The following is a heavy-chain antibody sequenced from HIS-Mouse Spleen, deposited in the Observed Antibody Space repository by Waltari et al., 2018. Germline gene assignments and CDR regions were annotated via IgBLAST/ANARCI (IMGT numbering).Heavy chain of an antibody. CDR2: IYYSGST. V-gene: IGHV4-39*07. CDR1: GGSISSSSYS. CDR3: AREIPYSSSWYDWYFDL. J-gene: IGHJ2*01. Sequence: QLQLQESGPGLVKPSETLSLTCTVPGGSISSSSYSWRWIRQPPGKGLEWIGSIYYSGSTYYNPSLKSRVTISVDTSKNQFSLKLSSVTAADTAVYYCAREIPYSSSWYDWYFDLWGRGTLVTVSS. D-gene: IGHD6-13*01.